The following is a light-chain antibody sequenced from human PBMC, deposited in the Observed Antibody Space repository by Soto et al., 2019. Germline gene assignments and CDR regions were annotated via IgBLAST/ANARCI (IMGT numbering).Light chain of an antibody. J-gene: IGLJ2*01. CDR1: SSDVGGYNY. Sequence: QSVLTQPASVSGSPGQSITISCTGTSSDVGGYNYVSWYQQHPGKPPKLMIYDVSNRPSGDSNRFSGSKSGNTASLTISGLQAEDESDYYGSSYTSSGTLFGGGTKLTVL. V-gene: IGLV2-14*01. CDR2: DVS. CDR3: SSYTSSGTL.